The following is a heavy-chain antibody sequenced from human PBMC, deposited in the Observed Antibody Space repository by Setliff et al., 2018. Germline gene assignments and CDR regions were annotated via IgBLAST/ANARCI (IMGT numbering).Heavy chain of an antibody. CDR1: GGSISTSSYY. CDR2: IYYSGGT. V-gene: IGHV4-39*07. Sequence: KTSETLSLTCTVSGGSISTSSYYWGWIRQPPGKGLEWIGSIYYSGGTYYNPSLKSRVTISVDTSKKQFSLKLSSVTAADTAVYYCARGPYNIYDRSGYGFTNWFDPWGQGILVTVSS. J-gene: IGHJ5*02. D-gene: IGHD3-22*01. CDR3: ARGPYNIYDRSGYGFTNWFDP.